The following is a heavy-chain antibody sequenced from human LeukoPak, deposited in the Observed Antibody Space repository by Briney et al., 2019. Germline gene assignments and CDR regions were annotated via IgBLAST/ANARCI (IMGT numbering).Heavy chain of an antibody. CDR2: IWYDGSNK. J-gene: IGHJ6*04. Sequence: PGRSLRLSCAASGFTFSSYGMHWVRQAPGKGLEWVAVIWYDGSNKYYADSVKGRFTISRDNSKNTLYLQMNSLRAEDTAVYYCARVSARLLLWFGELLFTPYYYGMDVWGKGTTVTISS. D-gene: IGHD3-10*01. V-gene: IGHV3-33*01. CDR1: GFTFSSYG. CDR3: ARVSARLLLWFGELLFTPYYYGMDV.